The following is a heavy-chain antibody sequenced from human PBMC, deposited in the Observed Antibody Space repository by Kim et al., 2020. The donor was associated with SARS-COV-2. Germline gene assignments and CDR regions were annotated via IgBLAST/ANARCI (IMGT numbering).Heavy chain of an antibody. CDR2: AYYSGST. V-gene: IGHV4-39*01. CDR1: GGSISSSGFY. Sequence: SETLSLTCTVSGGSISSSGFYWGWVRQPPGKGLVWIGTAYYSGSTYYNPSLKSRVTISLDTSKNQFFLMLSSVTAADTAVYYCASHSAAAGRLGYGIDV. D-gene: IGHD6-25*01. CDR3: ASHSAAAGRLGYGIDV. J-gene: IGHJ6*01.